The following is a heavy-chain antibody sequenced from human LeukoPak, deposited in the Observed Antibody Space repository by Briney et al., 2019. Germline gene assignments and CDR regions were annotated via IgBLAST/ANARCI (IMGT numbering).Heavy chain of an antibody. CDR2: IIPIFGTA. D-gene: IGHD3-10*01. CDR1: GGTFSSYA. Sequence: SVKVSCKASGGTFSSYAISWVRQAPGQGLEWMGGIIPIFGTANYAQKYQGRVTITADESTSTAYMELSSLGSEDTAVYYCAVLLWFGEPTGAFDIWGQGTTVTVSS. CDR3: AVLLWFGEPTGAFDI. V-gene: IGHV1-69*13. J-gene: IGHJ3*02.